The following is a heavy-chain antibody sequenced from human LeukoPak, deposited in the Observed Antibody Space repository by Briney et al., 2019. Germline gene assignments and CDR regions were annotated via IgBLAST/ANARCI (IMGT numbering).Heavy chain of an antibody. D-gene: IGHD2-2*01. CDR2: INHSGST. CDR1: GGSISSGGYY. Sequence: SQTLSLACTVSGGSISSGGYYWSWIRQHPGKGLEWIGEINHSGSTNYNPSLKSRVTISVDTSKNQFSLKLSSVTAADTAVYYCASVLPAATTGGTYNWFDPWGQGTLVTVSS. V-gene: IGHV4-31*03. J-gene: IGHJ5*02. CDR3: ASVLPAATTGGTYNWFDP.